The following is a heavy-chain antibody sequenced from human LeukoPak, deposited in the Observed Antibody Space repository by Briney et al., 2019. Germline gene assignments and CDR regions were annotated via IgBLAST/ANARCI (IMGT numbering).Heavy chain of an antibody. D-gene: IGHD4-11*01. Sequence: PSETLSLTCTVPGGSISSSSYYWGWIRQPPGKGLEWIGSIYYSGSTYYNPSLKSRVTISVDTSKNQFSLKLSSVTAADTAVYYCARHVRGNYVSPSFDYWGQGTLVTVSS. CDR1: GGSISSSSYY. CDR2: IYYSGST. V-gene: IGHV4-39*01. J-gene: IGHJ4*02. CDR3: ARHVRGNYVSPSFDY.